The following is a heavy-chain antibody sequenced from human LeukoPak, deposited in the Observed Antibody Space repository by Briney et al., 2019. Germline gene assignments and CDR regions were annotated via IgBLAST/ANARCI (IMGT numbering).Heavy chain of an antibody. D-gene: IGHD2-15*01. CDR3: ARDGGIFRYYYYYMDV. J-gene: IGHJ6*03. CDR1: GFTFSDYS. CDR2: ISGTQNFI. Sequence: GGSLRLSCAASGFTFSDYSMNWVRQAPGKGPEWLSSISGTQNFIYYADSVKGRFTMSRDNAKNSLYLQMNSLRAEDTAVYYCARDGGIFRYYYYYMDVWGKGTTVTVSS. V-gene: IGHV3-21*06.